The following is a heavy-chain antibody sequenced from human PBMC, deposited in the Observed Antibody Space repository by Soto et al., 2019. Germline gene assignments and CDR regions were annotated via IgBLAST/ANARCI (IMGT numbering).Heavy chain of an antibody. CDR3: ATDRGSSDY. CDR1: GYSFTSYW. V-gene: IGHV5-10-1*01. J-gene: IGHJ4*02. CDR2: IDPIDSYT. D-gene: IGHD6-13*01. Sequence: SLKISCKGSGYSFTSYWIGWARQMPGQGLEWMGRIDPIDSYTNYSPSFQGHVTISADKSISTAYLQWSSLKASDTAIYYCATDRGSSDYWGQGTLVTVSS.